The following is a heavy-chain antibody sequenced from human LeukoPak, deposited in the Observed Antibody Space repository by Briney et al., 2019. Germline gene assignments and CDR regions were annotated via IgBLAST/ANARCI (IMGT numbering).Heavy chain of an antibody. CDR3: ANPSVGSYWKLVGDGAYYFDY. J-gene: IGHJ4*02. CDR1: GFTFSSYA. V-gene: IGHV3-23*01. Sequence: GGSLRLSCAASGFTFSSYAMSWVRQAPGKGLEWVSAISGSGGSTYYADSVKGRFTISRDNSKNTLYLQMNSLRAEDTAVYYCANPSVGSYWKLVGDGAYYFDYWGQGTLVTVSS. CDR2: ISGSGGST. D-gene: IGHD6-13*01.